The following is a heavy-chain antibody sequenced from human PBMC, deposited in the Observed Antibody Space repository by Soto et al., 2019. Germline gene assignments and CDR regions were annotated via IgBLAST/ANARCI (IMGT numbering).Heavy chain of an antibody. CDR3: ARERAFGESSPGYYYYGMDV. CDR1: GGSISSSNW. Sequence: QVQLQESGPGLVKPSGTLSLTCAVSGGSISSSNWWSWVRQPPGQGLEWIGEIYHSGSTNYNPSLKSRVTISVDKSKNQFSLKLSSVTAAATAVYYCARERAFGESSPGYYYYGMDVWGQGTTVTVSS. J-gene: IGHJ6*02. V-gene: IGHV4-4*02. D-gene: IGHD3-10*01. CDR2: IYHSGST.